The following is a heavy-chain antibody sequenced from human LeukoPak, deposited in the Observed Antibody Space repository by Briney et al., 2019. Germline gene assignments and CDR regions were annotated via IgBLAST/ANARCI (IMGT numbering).Heavy chain of an antibody. CDR3: ARGLTMIVVVTEYYFDY. CDR2: IFHSGST. V-gene: IGHV4-4*02. J-gene: IGHJ4*02. CDR1: GGSISSNNW. Sequence: PSETLSLTCAVSGGSISSNNWWSWVRQPPGKGLEWIGEIFHSGSTNYNPSLKSRVTISVDKSKNQFSLKLSSVTAADTAVYYCARGLTMIVVVTEYYFDYWGQGTLVTVSS. D-gene: IGHD3-22*01.